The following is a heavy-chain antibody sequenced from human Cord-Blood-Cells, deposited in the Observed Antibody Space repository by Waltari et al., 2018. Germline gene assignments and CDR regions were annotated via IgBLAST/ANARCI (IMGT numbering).Heavy chain of an antibody. V-gene: IGHV3-73*02. CDR1: GFTFSGSA. CDR2: IRSQANSYAT. Sequence: EVQLVESGGGLVQPGGSLKLSCAASGFTFSGSAMHWVRRASGKGVEWVGRIRSQANSYATAYAASVKGRFTISRDDSKNTAYLQMNSLKTEDTAVYYCTRHSRSGSYDYWGQGTLVTVSS. CDR3: TRHSRSGSYDY. J-gene: IGHJ4*02. D-gene: IGHD1-26*01.